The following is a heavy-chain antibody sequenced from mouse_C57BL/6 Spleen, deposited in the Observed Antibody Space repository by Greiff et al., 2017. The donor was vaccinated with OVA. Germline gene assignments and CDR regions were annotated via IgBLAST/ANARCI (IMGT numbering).Heavy chain of an antibody. CDR3: ARGLDYYGSSFDY. J-gene: IGHJ2*01. Sequence: EVQLQQSVAELVRPGASVKLSCTASGFNIKNPYMHWVKQRPEQGLEWIGRIDPANGNTKYAPKFQGKATITADTSSNTAYLQLSSLTSEDTAIYYCARGLDYYGSSFDYWGQGTTLTVSS. D-gene: IGHD1-1*01. CDR1: GFNIKNPY. CDR2: IDPANGNT. V-gene: IGHV14-3*01.